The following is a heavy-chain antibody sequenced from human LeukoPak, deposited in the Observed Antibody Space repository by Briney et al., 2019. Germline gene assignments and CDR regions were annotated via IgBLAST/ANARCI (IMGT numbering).Heavy chain of an antibody. J-gene: IGHJ4*02. CDR2: IIPIFGTA. Sequence: SVKVSCKDSGGTFSSYAISWVRQAPGQGLEWMGGIIPIFGTANYAQKFQGRVTITADESTSTAYMELSSLRSEDTAVYYCARGSWFGEFPFDYGGQGTLVTVSS. CDR3: ARGSWFGEFPFDY. CDR1: GGTFSSYA. V-gene: IGHV1-69*01. D-gene: IGHD3-10*01.